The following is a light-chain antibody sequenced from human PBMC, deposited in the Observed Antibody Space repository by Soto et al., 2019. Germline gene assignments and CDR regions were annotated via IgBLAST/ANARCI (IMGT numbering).Light chain of an antibody. CDR3: CLYVGGRTYL. Sequence: LTQPASVSGSPGQSITISCTGTVGLVSWYQQHPGKVPKLIIYDDTKRPSGVSSRFSGSKSGNTASLTISGLQTEDEADYYCCLYVGGRTYLFGTGTKGTVL. CDR2: DDT. CDR1: VGL. V-gene: IGLV2-23*01. J-gene: IGLJ1*01.